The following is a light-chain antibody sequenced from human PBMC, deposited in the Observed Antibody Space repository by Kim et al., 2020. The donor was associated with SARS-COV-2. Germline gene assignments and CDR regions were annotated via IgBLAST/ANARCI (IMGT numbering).Light chain of an antibody. J-gene: IGLJ3*02. CDR3: QAWDSDYNWV. CDR1: KVGKQF. V-gene: IGLV3-1*01. CDR2: QDT. Sequence: ELTQPPSVSVSQGQTVRITCSGEKVGKQFVTWYQQKAGQSPVVVIYQDTVRPSGIPERFSGSISGTSATLTISGTQAMDEADYHCQAWDSDYNWVFGGGTKLTVL.